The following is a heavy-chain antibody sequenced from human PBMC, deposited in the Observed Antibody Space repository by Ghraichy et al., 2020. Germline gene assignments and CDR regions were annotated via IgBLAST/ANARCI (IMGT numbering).Heavy chain of an antibody. D-gene: IGHD3-10*01. V-gene: IGHV3-74*01. J-gene: IGHJ4*02. Sequence: GGSLRLSCADSGFTFSGDWMHWFRQASGKGPVWVSRINSDGSVINYAESVRGRFTISRENAKNTLYLQMNSLRAEDTAVYYCVRDAFGPRDYWGQGTQVTVSS. CDR2: INSDGSVI. CDR1: GFTFSGDW. CDR3: VRDAFGPRDY.